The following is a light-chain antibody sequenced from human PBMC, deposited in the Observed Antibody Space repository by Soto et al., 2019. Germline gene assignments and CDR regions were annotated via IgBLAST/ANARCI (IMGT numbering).Light chain of an antibody. J-gene: IGKJ4*01. CDR3: QQYGSSPPLT. CDR2: GAS. V-gene: IGKV3-20*01. Sequence: ENVLTQSPGTLSLSPGERATLSCRASQSVSSSYLAWYQQRPGQAPRLLIYGASSRATGIPDRFSGSASGTDFTLTISRLEPEDSAVYYCQQYGSSPPLTFGGGTTVEIK. CDR1: QSVSSSY.